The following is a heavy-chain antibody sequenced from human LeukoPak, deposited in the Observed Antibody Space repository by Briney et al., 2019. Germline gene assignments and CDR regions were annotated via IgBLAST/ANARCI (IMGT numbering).Heavy chain of an antibody. CDR2: IFYRGTT. V-gene: IGHV4-39*01. D-gene: IGHD3-9*01. CDR3: ARHDYDLLTGYTINWFDP. Sequence: SETLSHTCTVSGVSISSGTHYWGWVRQPPGKGLEWVGSIFYRGTTFYSPSLKSRVTVSIDTSKNQFSLNLNSVTAADTAVYYCARHDYDLLTGYTINWFDPWGQGILVTVSS. J-gene: IGHJ5*02. CDR1: GVSISSGTHY.